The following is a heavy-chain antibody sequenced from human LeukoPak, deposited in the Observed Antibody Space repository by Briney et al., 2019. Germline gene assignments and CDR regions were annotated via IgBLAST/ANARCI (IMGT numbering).Heavy chain of an antibody. Sequence: GASVKVSCKASGYTFSSYDITWVRQATGQGLEWMGWMNPNSGNTGYAQNFEGRITMTGDPSISTAYMELSSLRSDDTAVYYCGRGIRHQLYSDNWGQGTLITVSS. CDR1: GYTFSSYD. J-gene: IGHJ4*02. CDR3: GRGIRHQLYSDN. V-gene: IGHV1-8*01. D-gene: IGHD2-2*01. CDR2: MNPNSGNT.